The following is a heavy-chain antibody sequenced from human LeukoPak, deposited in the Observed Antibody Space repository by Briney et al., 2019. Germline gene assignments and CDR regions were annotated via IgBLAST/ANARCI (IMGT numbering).Heavy chain of an antibody. D-gene: IGHD1-26*01. V-gene: IGHV3-30-3*01. CDR3: GGDGQGSTPLDY. Sequence: GGSLRLSCAASGFTFSNYAMHWVRQAPGQGLEWVTVTSYDGSNKYYADSVKGRFTISRDNDKNTLYLQMNSLRAEDTAVYYCGGDGQGSTPLDYWGQGTLVTVSS. J-gene: IGHJ4*02. CDR1: GFTFSNYA. CDR2: TSYDGSNK.